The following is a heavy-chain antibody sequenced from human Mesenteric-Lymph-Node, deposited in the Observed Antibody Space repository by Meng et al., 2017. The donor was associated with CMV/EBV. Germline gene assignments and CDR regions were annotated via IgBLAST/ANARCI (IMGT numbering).Heavy chain of an antibody. Sequence: GESLKISCAASGFTFSSYDMNWVRQAPGKGLEWVSYIGSGSSIYYADFVKGRFTISRDNAKNTLYLQMNSLRAEDTAVYYCARDSDNYDPRGYYYYYGMDVWGQGTTVTVSS. CDR1: GFTFSSYD. V-gene: IGHV3-69-1*01. D-gene: IGHD5-12*01. CDR2: IGSGSSI. CDR3: ARDSDNYDPRGYYYYYGMDV. J-gene: IGHJ6*02.